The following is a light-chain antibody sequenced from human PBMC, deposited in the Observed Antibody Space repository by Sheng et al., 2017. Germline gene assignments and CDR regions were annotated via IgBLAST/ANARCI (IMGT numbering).Light chain of an antibody. Sequence: DIQMTQSPSSLSASVGDRVTITCRASQGISNSLAWYQQKPGKVPKLLIYAASTLQSGVPSRFSGSGSGTEFTLTISSLQAEDVAVYYCQQYYSSPHTFGQGTKLEIK. CDR1: QGISNS. CDR3: QQYYSSPHT. V-gene: IGKV1-27*01. J-gene: IGKJ2*01. CDR2: AAS.